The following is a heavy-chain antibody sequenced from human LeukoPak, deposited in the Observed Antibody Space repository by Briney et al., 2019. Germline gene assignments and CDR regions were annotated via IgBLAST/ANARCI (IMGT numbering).Heavy chain of an antibody. CDR1: GYTFTSYG. J-gene: IGHJ3*01. CDR3: ARLHYYDSSGTHPSLP. CDR2: ISAYNGNT. V-gene: IGHV1-18*01. D-gene: IGHD3-22*01. Sequence: ASVKVSCKASGYTFTSYGISWVRQAPGQGLEWMGWISAYNGNTNYAQKLQGRVTMTRDMSTSTVYMELSSLKASDTAMYYCARLHYYDSSGTHPSLPWGQGTMVTVSS.